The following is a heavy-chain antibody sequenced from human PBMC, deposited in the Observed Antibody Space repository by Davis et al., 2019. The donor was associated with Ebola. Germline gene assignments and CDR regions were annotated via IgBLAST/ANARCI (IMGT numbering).Heavy chain of an antibody. V-gene: IGHV3-11*01. CDR2: ISTSGSDT. Sequence: GGSLRLSCAASGFTFKDYYMSWIRQAPGKPLEWISYISTSGSDTYYADSMKGRFSISRDNARHTLYLHTNNARVDDTAVYYCARMIIMVTLFDYWGQGSLVTVSS. CDR1: GFTFKDYY. CDR3: ARMIIMVTLFDY. D-gene: IGHD2-21*02. J-gene: IGHJ4*02.